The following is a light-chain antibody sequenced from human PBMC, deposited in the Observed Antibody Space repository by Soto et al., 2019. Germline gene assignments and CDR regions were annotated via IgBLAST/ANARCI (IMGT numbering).Light chain of an antibody. Sequence: QSALTQPASVSGSPGQSITISCTGTNSDVGDYNYVSWYQQHPGKAPKLMIYEVNNRPSGVSTRFSGSKSGNTASLTISGLQAEDEADYYCSSYTSSNTLYVVFGGGTKPTVL. J-gene: IGLJ2*01. V-gene: IGLV2-14*01. CDR1: NSDVGDYNY. CDR3: SSYTSSNTLYVV. CDR2: EVN.